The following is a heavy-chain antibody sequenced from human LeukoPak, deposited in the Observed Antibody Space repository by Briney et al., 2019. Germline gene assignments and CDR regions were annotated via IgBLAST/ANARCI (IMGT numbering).Heavy chain of an antibody. CDR3: ANGGIQLWFPYFDY. V-gene: IGHV3-23*01. CDR2: ISGSGGST. Sequence: PGGSLRLSCAASGFTFSSYAMSWVRQAPGKGLEWVSAISGSGGSTYYADSVKGRFTISRGNSKNTLFLQMNSLRAEDTAVYYCANGGIQLWFPYFDYWGQGTLVTVSS. D-gene: IGHD5-18*01. J-gene: IGHJ4*02. CDR1: GFTFSSYA.